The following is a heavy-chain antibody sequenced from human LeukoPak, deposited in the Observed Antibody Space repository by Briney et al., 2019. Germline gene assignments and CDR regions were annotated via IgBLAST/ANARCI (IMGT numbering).Heavy chain of an antibody. J-gene: IGHJ4*02. V-gene: IGHV3-30*04. D-gene: IGHD3-10*01. CDR2: ISYDGSNK. CDR3: ARASYYGSGSYYGEFDY. Sequence: PGRSLRLSCAASGFTFSSYAMHWVRQAPGKGPEWVAVISYDGSNKYYADSVKGRFTISRDNSKNTLYLQMNSLRAEDTAVYYCARASYYGSGSYYGEFDYWGQGTLVTVSS. CDR1: GFTFSSYA.